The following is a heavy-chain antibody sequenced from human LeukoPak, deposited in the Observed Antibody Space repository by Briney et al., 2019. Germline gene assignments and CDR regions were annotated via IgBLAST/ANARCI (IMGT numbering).Heavy chain of an antibody. V-gene: IGHV3-21*01. D-gene: IGHD6-19*01. CDR3: ARRGIAVAENWFDP. CDR2: ISSSSSYI. J-gene: IGHJ5*02. Sequence: GGSLRLSCAASGFTFNSYSMNWVRQAPGKGLEWVSSISSSSSYIYYADSVKGRFTISRDNAKNSLYLQMNSLRAEDTAVYYCARRGIAVAENWFDPWAQGTLVTVSS. CDR1: GFTFNSYS.